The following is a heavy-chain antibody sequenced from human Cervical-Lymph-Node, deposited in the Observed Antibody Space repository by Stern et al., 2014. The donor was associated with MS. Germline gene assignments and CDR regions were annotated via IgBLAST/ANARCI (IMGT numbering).Heavy chain of an antibody. J-gene: IGHJ4*02. CDR2: ITPLFGTT. Sequence: QLVQSGAEVKKPGSSVKVSCKASGDTFNTYDFTWVRQAPGQGLEWMGGITPLFGTTHLEQRFQDRVTMTADESSSTVYMELSRLRSEDTAIYYCARGAYSSSFRVPLDYWGQGTLVTVSS. CDR3: ARGAYSSSFRVPLDY. V-gene: IGHV1-69*01. D-gene: IGHD6-6*01. CDR1: GDTFNTYD.